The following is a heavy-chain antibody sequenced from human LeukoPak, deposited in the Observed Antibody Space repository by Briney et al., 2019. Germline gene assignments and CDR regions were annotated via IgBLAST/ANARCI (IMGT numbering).Heavy chain of an antibody. Sequence: GGSLRLSCAASGFTFSSYSMNWVRQAPGKGLEWVSSIFPSGGEIHYADSVRGRFAISRDNSKSTLSLQMNSLRAEDTAIYYCATYRQVLLPFESWGQGTLVTVSS. D-gene: IGHD2-8*02. CDR1: GFTFSSYS. J-gene: IGHJ4*02. CDR3: ATYRQVLLPFES. CDR2: IFPSGGEI. V-gene: IGHV3-21*04.